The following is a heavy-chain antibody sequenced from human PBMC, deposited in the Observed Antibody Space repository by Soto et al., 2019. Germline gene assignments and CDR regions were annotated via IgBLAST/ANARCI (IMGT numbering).Heavy chain of an antibody. CDR3: ARDRQWLVLGRYYYYGMDV. CDR2: INHSGST. V-gene: IGHV4-34*01. Sequence: SETLSLTCAVYGGSFSGYYWSWIRQPPGKGLEWIGEINHSGSTNYNPSLKSRVTISVDTSKNQFSLKLSSVTAADTAVYYCARDRQWLVLGRYYYYGMDVWGQGTTVTVSS. CDR1: GGSFSGYY. D-gene: IGHD6-19*01. J-gene: IGHJ6*02.